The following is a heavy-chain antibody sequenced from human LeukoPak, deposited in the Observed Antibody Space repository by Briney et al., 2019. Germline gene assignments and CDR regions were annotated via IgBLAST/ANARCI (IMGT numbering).Heavy chain of an antibody. J-gene: IGHJ4*02. V-gene: IGHV3-23*01. CDR2: IGGGAGST. D-gene: IGHD6-13*01. Sequence: GGSLRLSCAASGFTLSSYAMSWVRQAPGKGLEWVSSIGGGAGSTYYADSVRGRFTISRDNSRNTLYLQMNSLRADDMAIYFCAKMLAAAGPSYLDYWGQGTLVTVSS. CDR3: AKMLAAAGPSYLDY. CDR1: GFTLSSYA.